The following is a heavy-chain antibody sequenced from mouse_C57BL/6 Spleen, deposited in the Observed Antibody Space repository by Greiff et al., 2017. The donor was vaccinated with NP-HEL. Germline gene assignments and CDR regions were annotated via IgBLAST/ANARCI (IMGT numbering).Heavy chain of an antibody. CDR2: IDPSDSYT. Sequence: QVQLQQPGAELVRPGTSVKLSCKASGYTFTSYWMHWVKQRPGQGLEWIGVIDPSDSYTNYNQKFKGKATLTVDTSSSTAYMQLSSLTSEDSAVYYWSRLRGYLDYWGQGTTLTVSS. J-gene: IGHJ2*01. CDR1: GYTFTSYW. CDR3: SRLRGYLDY. V-gene: IGHV1-59*01.